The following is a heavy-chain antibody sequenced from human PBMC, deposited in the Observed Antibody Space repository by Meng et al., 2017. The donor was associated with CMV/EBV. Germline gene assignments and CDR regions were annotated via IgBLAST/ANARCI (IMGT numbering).Heavy chain of an antibody. CDR1: GGTFSSYA. CDR2: IIPIFGTA. V-gene: IGHV1-69*05. D-gene: IGHD4-17*01. J-gene: IGHJ6*02. Sequence: SVKVSCKASGGTFSSYAISWVRQAPGQGLEWMGGIIPIFGTANYAQKFQGRVTITTDESTSTAYMELSSLRSEDTAVHYCARDPLKRSKDYAQGYYYYYGMDVWGQGTTVTVSS. CDR3: ARDPLKRSKDYAQGYYYYYGMDV.